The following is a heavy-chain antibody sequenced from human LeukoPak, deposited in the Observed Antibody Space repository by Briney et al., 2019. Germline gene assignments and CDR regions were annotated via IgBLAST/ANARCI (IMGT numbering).Heavy chain of an antibody. V-gene: IGHV3-23*01. CDR2: ISGSGVDT. D-gene: IGHD3-22*01. J-gene: IGHJ4*02. Sequence: GGSLRLSCAASGFTFSSYAMTWVRQAPGKGLEWVSTISGSGVDTYYADSVGGRFTISRDNSKNTLYLQMNSLRAEDTAVYYCAKCRSSGLVVVVILEFWGQGTLVTVSS. CDR3: AKCRSSGLVVVVILEF. CDR1: GFTFSSYA.